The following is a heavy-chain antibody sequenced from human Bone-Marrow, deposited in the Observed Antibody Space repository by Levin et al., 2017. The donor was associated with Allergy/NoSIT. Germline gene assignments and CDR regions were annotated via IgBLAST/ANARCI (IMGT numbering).Heavy chain of an antibody. Sequence: SGGSLRLSCTASGFTFSNAWMSWVRQAPGKGLEWVGRIQSRTDGGATDYAAPVEGRFTISRDDSKSMLYLQMSSLKTEDTAVYYCTTDVGPDTIMPNFFDWWGQGTLVTVTS. CDR2: IQSRTDGGAT. CDR1: GFTFSNAW. V-gene: IGHV3-15*01. CDR3: TTDVGPDTIMPNFFDW. J-gene: IGHJ4*02. D-gene: IGHD5-24*01.